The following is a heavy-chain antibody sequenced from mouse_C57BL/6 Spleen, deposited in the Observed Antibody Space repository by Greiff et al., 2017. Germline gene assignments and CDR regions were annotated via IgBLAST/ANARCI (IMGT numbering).Heavy chain of an antibody. CDR3: AREFITSVHWYFDV. Sequence: QVQLQQSGAELARPGASVKMSCKASGYTFTSYTMHWVKQRPGQGLEWIGYINPSSGYTKYNQKFKDKATLTADKSSSTAYMQLSSLTSEDSAVYYCAREFITSVHWYFDVWGTGTTVTVAA. V-gene: IGHV1-4*01. D-gene: IGHD1-1*01. CDR1: GYTFTSYT. CDR2: INPSSGYT. J-gene: IGHJ1*03.